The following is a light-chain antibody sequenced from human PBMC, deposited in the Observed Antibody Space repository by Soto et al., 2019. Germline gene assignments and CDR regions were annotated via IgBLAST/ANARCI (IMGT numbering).Light chain of an antibody. CDR3: QQRSDLYT. CDR2: KAS. CDR1: KSVSSY. J-gene: IGKJ2*01. V-gene: IGKV3-11*01. Sequence: DIVFTQSPHTLSLSPGEGETLYCRASKSVSSYFAWYQQKPCQARRLLIYKASNRDTGIPARFSGSGSGTGFTRSIRRLEPEYCAVYFCQQRSDLYTFGQGTKQEL.